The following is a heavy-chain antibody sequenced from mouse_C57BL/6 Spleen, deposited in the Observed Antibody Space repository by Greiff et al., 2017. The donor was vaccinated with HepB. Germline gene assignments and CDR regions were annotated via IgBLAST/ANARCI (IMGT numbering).Heavy chain of an antibody. CDR1: GYSFTDYN. J-gene: IGHJ4*01. D-gene: IGHD2-5*01. CDR3: AREDYSNPFYAMDY. Sequence: EVQLQESGPELVKPGASVKISCKASGYSFTDYNMNWVKQSNGKSLEWIGVINPNYGTTSYNQKFKGKATLTVDQSSSTAYMQLNSLTSEDSAVYYCAREDYSNPFYAMDYWGQGTSVTVSS. CDR2: INPNYGTT. V-gene: IGHV1-39*01.